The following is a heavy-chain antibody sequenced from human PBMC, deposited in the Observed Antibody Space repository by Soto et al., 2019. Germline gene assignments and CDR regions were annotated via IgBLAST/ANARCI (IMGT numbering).Heavy chain of an antibody. J-gene: IGHJ4*02. V-gene: IGHV4-31*03. CDR2: IYYSGST. CDR1: GGSISSGGYY. CDR3: ALRLGDQGRLYFDY. Sequence: QVQLQESGPGLVKPSQTLSLTCTVSGGSISSGGYYWSRIRQHPGKGLEWIGYIYYSGSTSYNPSLKSRVTISVDTSKNQFSLKLSSVTAADTAVYYCALRLGDQGRLYFDYWDQGTLVTVSS. D-gene: IGHD3-16*01.